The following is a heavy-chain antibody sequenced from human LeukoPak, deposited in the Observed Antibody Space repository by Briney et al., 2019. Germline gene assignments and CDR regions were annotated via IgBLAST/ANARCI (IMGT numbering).Heavy chain of an antibody. CDR1: GYTFTSHD. J-gene: IGHJ2*01. Sequence: GASVKVSCKAAGYTFTSHDINWVRQAAGQGLEWMGWMNPTSGYTGYAQKFQGRITLPRDTSISTAYMELSSLRSDDTAVYYCARMRGYSLGYWYLDVWGRGTLVSVSS. V-gene: IGHV1-8*01. D-gene: IGHD5-18*01. CDR3: ARMRGYSLGYWYLDV. CDR2: MNPTSGYT.